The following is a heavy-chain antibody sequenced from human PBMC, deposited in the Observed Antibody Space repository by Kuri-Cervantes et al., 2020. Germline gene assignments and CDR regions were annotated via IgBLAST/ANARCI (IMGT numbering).Heavy chain of an antibody. D-gene: IGHD3-10*01. CDR2: INPNSGGT. CDR1: GYTFTGYC. V-gene: IGHV1-2*02. J-gene: IGHJ5*02. Sequence: ASVKVSCKASGYTFTGYCMHWVRQAPAQGLEWMGWINPNSGGTNYAQKFQGRVTITRDTSISTAYMELSRLRSDDTAVYYCARESTMVRGVIIKVLGWFDPWGQGTLVTVSS. CDR3: ARESTMVRGVIIKVLGWFDP.